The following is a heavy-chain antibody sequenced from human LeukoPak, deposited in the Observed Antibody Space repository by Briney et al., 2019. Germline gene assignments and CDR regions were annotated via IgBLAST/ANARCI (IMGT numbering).Heavy chain of an antibody. Sequence: SETLSLTCAVYGGSFSGYYWSWIRQPPGKGLEWIGEINHSGSTNYNPSLKSRVTISVDTSKNQFSLKLSSVTAADTAVYYCARQSRFCSSTSCYASHWGQGTLVTVSS. V-gene: IGHV4-34*01. D-gene: IGHD2-2*01. CDR3: ARQSRFCSSTSCYASH. CDR1: GGSFSGYY. J-gene: IGHJ4*02. CDR2: INHSGST.